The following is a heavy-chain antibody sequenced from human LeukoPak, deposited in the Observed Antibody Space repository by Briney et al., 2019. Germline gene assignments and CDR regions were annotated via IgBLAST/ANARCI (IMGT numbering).Heavy chain of an antibody. CDR3: ARAVIVVVPAANDY. J-gene: IGHJ4*02. Sequence: GGSLRLSCAASGFTFSSYWISWVRQAPGKGLEWVANIKQDGSEKYYVDSVKGRFTISRDNAKNSLYLQMNSLRAEDTAVYYCARAVIVVVPAANDYWGQGTLVTVSS. CDR1: GFTFSSYW. V-gene: IGHV3-7*01. CDR2: IKQDGSEK. D-gene: IGHD2-2*01.